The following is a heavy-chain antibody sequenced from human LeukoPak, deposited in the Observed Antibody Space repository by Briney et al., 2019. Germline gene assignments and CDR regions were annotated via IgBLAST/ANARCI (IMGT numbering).Heavy chain of an antibody. Sequence: GGSLRLSCAASGFTFSSYAMSWVRQAPGKGLEWVSAISGSGGSTYYADSVKGRFTISRDNSKNTLYLQMNSLRAEDTAVYYCANVYYFGSGTYESRYFDYWGQRTLVTVSS. CDR1: GFTFSSYA. D-gene: IGHD3-10*01. J-gene: IGHJ4*02. CDR2: ISGSGGST. CDR3: ANVYYFGSGTYESRYFDY. V-gene: IGHV3-23*01.